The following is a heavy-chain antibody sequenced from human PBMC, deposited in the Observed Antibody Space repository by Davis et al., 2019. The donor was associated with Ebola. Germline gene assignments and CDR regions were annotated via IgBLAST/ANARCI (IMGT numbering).Heavy chain of an antibody. CDR2: TYYNSKWYN. D-gene: IGHD3-10*01. Sequence: LRLPCPIPGDSVFGKLGAWNWIRQSPSRGLEWLGRTYYNSKWYNDYAPSVKSRIITNPDTSKNQLSLQLNSVTPEDTALYYCVRGWFRAGMDVWGEGTTVTVSS. CDR1: GDSVFGKLGA. J-gene: IGHJ6*04. CDR3: VRGWFRAGMDV. V-gene: IGHV6-1*01.